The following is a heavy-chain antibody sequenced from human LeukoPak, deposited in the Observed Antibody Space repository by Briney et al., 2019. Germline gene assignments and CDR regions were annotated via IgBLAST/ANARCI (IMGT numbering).Heavy chain of an antibody. CDR3: AGDYYDNNDY. CDR1: GGTFSSYA. V-gene: IGHV1-69*04. D-gene: IGHD3-22*01. CDR2: IIPIFGIA. J-gene: IGHJ4*02. Sequence: SVKVSCRASGGTFSSYAISWVRQAPGQGLEWMGRIIPIFGIANYAQKFQGRVTITADKSTSTAYMELSSLRSEDTAVYYCAGDYYDNNDYWGQGTLVTVSS.